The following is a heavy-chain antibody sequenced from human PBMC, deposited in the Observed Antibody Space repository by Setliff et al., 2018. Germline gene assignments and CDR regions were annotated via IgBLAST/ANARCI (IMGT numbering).Heavy chain of an antibody. CDR1: GFTFSSYA. CDR3: ARGAHAYGY. J-gene: IGHJ4*02. V-gene: IGHV3-23*01. CDR2: ISGSGGST. D-gene: IGHD5-18*01. Sequence: GGSLRLSCAASGFTFSSYAMSWVRQAPGKGLEWVSVISGSGGSTYYADSVKGRFTISRDNAKNSLYLQITSLRAEDTAVYYCARGAHAYGYWGQGTLVTVSS.